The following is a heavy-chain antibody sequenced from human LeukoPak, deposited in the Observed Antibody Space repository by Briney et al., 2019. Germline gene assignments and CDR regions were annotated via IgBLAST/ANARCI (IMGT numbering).Heavy chain of an antibody. CDR1: GGTFSSYA. D-gene: IGHD7-27*01. CDR3: ARDLDWGNYYYYYYMDV. V-gene: IGHV1-69*05. Sequence: SVKVSCKASGGTFSSYAISWVRQAPGQGLEWMGGIIPIFGTANYAQKFQGRVTITTDESTSTAYMELSSLRSEDTAVYYCARDLDWGNYYYYYYMDVWGKGTTVTVSS. J-gene: IGHJ6*03. CDR2: IIPIFGTA.